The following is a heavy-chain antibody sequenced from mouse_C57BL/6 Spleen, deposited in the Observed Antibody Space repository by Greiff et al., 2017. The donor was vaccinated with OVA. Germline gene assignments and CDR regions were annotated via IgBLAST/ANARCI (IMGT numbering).Heavy chain of an antibody. Sequence: QVQLKQSGAELARPGASVKLSCKASGYTFTSYGISWVKQRTGQGLEWIGEIYPRSGNTYYNEKFKGKATLTADKSSSTAYMELRSLTSEDSAVYFCARRGYGYVDGSPFAYWGQGTLVTVSA. J-gene: IGHJ3*01. V-gene: IGHV1-81*01. D-gene: IGHD2-2*01. CDR1: GYTFTSYG. CDR2: IYPRSGNT. CDR3: ARRGYGYVDGSPFAY.